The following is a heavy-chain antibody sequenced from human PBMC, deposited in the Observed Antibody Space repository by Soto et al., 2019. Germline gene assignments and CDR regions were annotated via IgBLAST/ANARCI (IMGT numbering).Heavy chain of an antibody. J-gene: IGHJ1*01. CDR3: AIHTPSKPTLLPCPTPLLTH. D-gene: IGHD4-4*01. CDR1: GYIFTDYY. CDR2: INPNSGGT. V-gene: IGHV1-2*06. Sequence: ASVKVSCKASGYIFTDYYMHWVRQAPGQELGWMGRINPNSGGTNYAQKFQGRVTMTRDTSISTAYMELSSLRSEDTATYFFAIHTPSKPTLLPCPTPLLTHW.